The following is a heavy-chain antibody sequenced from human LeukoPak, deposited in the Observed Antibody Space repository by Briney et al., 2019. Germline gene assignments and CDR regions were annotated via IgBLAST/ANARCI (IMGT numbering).Heavy chain of an antibody. V-gene: IGHV3-7*01. J-gene: IGHJ4*02. Sequence: GGSLRLSCAASGFTFSSYAMSWVRQAPGKGLEWVANIKQDGSEENYVDSAKGRFTISRDNAKNSLYLQMNNLRAEDTAVYYCARVRGSGCLDQWGQGTLVTVSS. CDR2: IKQDGSEE. D-gene: IGHD6-19*01. CDR3: ARVRGSGCLDQ. CDR1: GFTFSSYA.